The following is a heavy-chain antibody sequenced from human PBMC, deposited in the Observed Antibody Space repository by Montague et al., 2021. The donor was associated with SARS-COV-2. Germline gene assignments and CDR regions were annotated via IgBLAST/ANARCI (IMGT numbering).Heavy chain of an antibody. J-gene: IGHJ4*02. D-gene: IGHD6-13*01. CDR2: INHSGST. Sequence: ETLSLTCAVYGGSFSGYYWSWIRQPPGKGLEWIGEINHSGSTNYNPSLKSRVTISVDTSKNQFSLKLSSVTDADTAVYYCARDGALPGQQPLEYRGQGTLVTVSS. CDR1: GGSFSGYY. V-gene: IGHV4-34*01. CDR3: ARDGALPGQQPLEY.